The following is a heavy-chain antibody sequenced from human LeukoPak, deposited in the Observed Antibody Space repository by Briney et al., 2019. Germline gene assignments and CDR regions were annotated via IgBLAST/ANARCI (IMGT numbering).Heavy chain of an antibody. CDR1: GDSISGSY. CDR3: ARHGGHSSGWYPPTNWYFDL. J-gene: IGHJ2*01. CDR2: LSYSGTT. Sequence: PSETLSLTCAVSGDSISGSYWSWIRQPPGKGLEWIGFLSYSGTTSYNPSLKSRVTISVDTSKNQFSLKLSSVTAADTAVYYCARHGGHSSGWYPPTNWYFDLWGRGTLVTVSS. D-gene: IGHD6-19*01. V-gene: IGHV4-59*08.